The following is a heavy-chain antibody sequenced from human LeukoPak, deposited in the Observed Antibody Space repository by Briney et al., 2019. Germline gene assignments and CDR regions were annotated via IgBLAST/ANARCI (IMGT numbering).Heavy chain of an antibody. CDR1: GFTFSNYE. V-gene: IGHV3-48*03. D-gene: IGHD6-13*01. CDR3: ASAGDY. CDR2: ISDSGATM. J-gene: IGHJ4*02. Sequence: PGGSLRLSCAASGFTFSNYEMNWVCQAPGKGLEWISYISDSGATMHYADSVKGRFTISRDNASDSLYLQMNSLRAEDTAVYYCASAGDYWGQGTLVTVSS.